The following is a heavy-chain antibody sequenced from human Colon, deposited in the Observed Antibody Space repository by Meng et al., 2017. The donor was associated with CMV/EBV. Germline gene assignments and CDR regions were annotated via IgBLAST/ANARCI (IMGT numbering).Heavy chain of an antibody. Sequence: SGKVSGGPFGSFTITWVRQAPGQGLGWMGRITPILGVANSAQKLQGRVTITADKRTDTAYMELTRLKSEDTGVYYCARGGGGTGIDYWGRGTLVTVSS. D-gene: IGHD3-16*01. CDR1: GGPFGSFT. V-gene: IGHV1-69*02. CDR2: ITPILGVA. CDR3: ARGGGGTGIDY. J-gene: IGHJ4*02.